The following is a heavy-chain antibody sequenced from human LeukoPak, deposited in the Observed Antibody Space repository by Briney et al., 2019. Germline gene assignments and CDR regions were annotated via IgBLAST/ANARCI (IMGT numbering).Heavy chain of an antibody. V-gene: IGHV5-51*01. Sequence: GESLKISCKGSKYSFSNYWIGWVRQMPGKGLEWMGIIYPDDSDTRYSPSFQGQVTISADKSISTAYLQWSSLKASDTAMYYCASSHLMGATCFDHWGQGTLVTVSS. CDR1: KYSFSNYW. CDR2: IYPDDSDT. J-gene: IGHJ4*02. D-gene: IGHD1-26*01. CDR3: ASSHLMGATCFDH.